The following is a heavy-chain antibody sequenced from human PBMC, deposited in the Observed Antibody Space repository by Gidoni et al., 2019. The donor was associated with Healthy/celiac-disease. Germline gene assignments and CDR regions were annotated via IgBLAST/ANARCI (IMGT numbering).Heavy chain of an antibody. V-gene: IGHV3-33*01. CDR2: IGYDGSNK. D-gene: IGHD2-8*01. CDR3: ARDQGVYYFDY. Sequence: VHLVEAGGGVVQPGRSLRRPCAASGCTFSSYGMHWVRQAPGKGLDWVAVIGYDGSNKYYADSVKGRFTIARDNSKNTLYLQMNSLRAEDTAVYYCARDQGVYYFDYWGQGTLVTVSS. J-gene: IGHJ4*02. CDR1: GCTFSSYG.